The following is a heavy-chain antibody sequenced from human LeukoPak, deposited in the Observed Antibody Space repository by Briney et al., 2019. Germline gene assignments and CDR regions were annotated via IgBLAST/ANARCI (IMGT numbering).Heavy chain of an antibody. D-gene: IGHD2-2*01. CDR1: GFTFSSYG. Sequence: GGSLRLSCAASGFTFSSYGMHWVRQAPGKGLEWVAVISYDGSNKYYADSVKGRFTISRDNSKNTLYLQMNSLRAEDTAVYYCAKETLYCGSTSCYSYFDYWGQGTLVTVSS. V-gene: IGHV3-30*18. J-gene: IGHJ4*02. CDR3: AKETLYCGSTSCYSYFDY. CDR2: ISYDGSNK.